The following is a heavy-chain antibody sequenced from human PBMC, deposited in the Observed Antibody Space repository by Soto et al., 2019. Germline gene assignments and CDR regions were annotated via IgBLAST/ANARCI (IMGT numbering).Heavy chain of an antibody. J-gene: IGHJ4*02. CDR2: INIDGSST. D-gene: IGHD3-3*01. Sequence: PGGSLRLSCAASGFTFSSYWMHWVRQAPGKGLVWVSRINIDGSSTSYADSVKGRFTISRDNAKNTLYLQMNSLRAEDTAVYYCARTRPELTYDFWSGPFDYWGQGTLVTVSS. CDR3: ARTRPELTYDFWSGPFDY. V-gene: IGHV3-74*01. CDR1: GFTFSSYW.